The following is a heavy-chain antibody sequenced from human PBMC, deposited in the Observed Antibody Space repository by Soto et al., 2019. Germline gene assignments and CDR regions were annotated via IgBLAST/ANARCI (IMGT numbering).Heavy chain of an antibody. Sequence: GGSLRLSCAASGFTFSNAWMSWVRQAPGKGLEWVGRIKSKTDGGTTDYAAPVKGRFTISRDDSKNTLYLQMNSLKTEDTAVYYCTTEVNWNFLVFDYWGQGTLVTVSS. J-gene: IGHJ4*02. CDR3: TTEVNWNFLVFDY. CDR1: GFTFSNAW. D-gene: IGHD1-7*01. CDR2: IKSKTDGGTT. V-gene: IGHV3-15*01.